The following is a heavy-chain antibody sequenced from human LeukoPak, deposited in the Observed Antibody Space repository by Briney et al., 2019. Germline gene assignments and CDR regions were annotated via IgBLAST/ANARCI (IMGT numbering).Heavy chain of an antibody. CDR1: GGTFSSYA. Sequence: SVKVSCRASGGTFSSYAISWVRQAPGQGLEWMGRIIPIFGTANYAQKFQGRVTITTDESTSTAYMELSSLRSEDTAVYYCARAYCGGDCYSYFDYWGQGTLVTVPS. CDR2: IIPIFGTA. V-gene: IGHV1-69*05. D-gene: IGHD2-21*02. CDR3: ARAYCGGDCYSYFDY. J-gene: IGHJ4*02.